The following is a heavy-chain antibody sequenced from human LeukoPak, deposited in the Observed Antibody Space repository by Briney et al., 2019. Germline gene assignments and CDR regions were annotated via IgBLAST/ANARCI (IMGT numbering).Heavy chain of an antibody. CDR1: GFTFSSYW. CDR3: ARASTRIVGASYYYYGMDV. J-gene: IGHJ6*02. Sequence: GGSLRLSCAASGFTFSSYWMSWVRQTPGKGLEWVANIKQDGSEKYYVDSVKGRFTISRDNAKNSLYLQMNSLRAEDTAVYYCARASTRIVGASYYYYGMDVWGQGTTVTVSS. D-gene: IGHD1-26*01. CDR2: IKQDGSEK. V-gene: IGHV3-7*01.